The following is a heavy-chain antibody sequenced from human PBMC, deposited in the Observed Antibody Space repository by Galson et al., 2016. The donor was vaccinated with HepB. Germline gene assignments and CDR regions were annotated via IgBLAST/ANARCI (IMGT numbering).Heavy chain of an antibody. V-gene: IGHV3-7*01. CDR3: ARVLSSGWKRVNYYGLDV. J-gene: IGHJ6*02. D-gene: IGHD6-19*01. CDR2: IKQDGSEK. Sequence: SLRLSCAASGFNFLNYWMSWVRQAPGKGLEWVANIKQDGSEKNYVDSVKGRFTISRDNAENSLRLQMNSLRAEDTAVYYCARVLSSGWKRVNYYGLDVWGQGTAVTVSS. CDR1: GFNFLNYW.